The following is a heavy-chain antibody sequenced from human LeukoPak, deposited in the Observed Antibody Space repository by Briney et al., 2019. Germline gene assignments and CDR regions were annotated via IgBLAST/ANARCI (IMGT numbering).Heavy chain of an antibody. Sequence: SETLSLTCTVSGGSISSYYWSWIRQPPGKGLEWIGYIYYSGSTNYNPSLKSRVTISVGTSKNQFSLKLSSVTAADTAVYYCASTSGSEPDDAFDIWGQGTMVTVSS. CDR1: GGSISSYY. D-gene: IGHD1-26*01. V-gene: IGHV4-59*01. CDR2: IYYSGST. J-gene: IGHJ3*02. CDR3: ASTSGSEPDDAFDI.